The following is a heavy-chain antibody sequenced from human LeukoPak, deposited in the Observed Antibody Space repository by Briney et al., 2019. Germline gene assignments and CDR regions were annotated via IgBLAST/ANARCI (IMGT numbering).Heavy chain of an antibody. V-gene: IGHV4-31*03. D-gene: IGHD2-15*01. CDR1: GGSISSGGYY. Sequence: SQTLSLTCTVSGGSISSGGYYWSWIRQHPGKGLEWIGYIYYSGSTYYNPSLKSRVTISVDTSKNQFSLKLSSVTAADTAVYYCAREPYRYCSGGSCYPYNWSDPWGQGTLVTVSS. CDR2: IYYSGST. J-gene: IGHJ5*02. CDR3: AREPYRYCSGGSCYPYNWSDP.